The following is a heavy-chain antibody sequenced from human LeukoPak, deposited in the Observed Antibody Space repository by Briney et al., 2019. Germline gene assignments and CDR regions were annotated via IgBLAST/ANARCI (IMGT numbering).Heavy chain of an antibody. J-gene: IGHJ4*02. CDR2: IYDRGST. Sequence: PSETLSLTCTVSGGSISSYYWSWIRQPPGKGLEWIGNIYDRGSTKYNPSLKSRLTISVDTSKNQFSLRLSSVTAADTAVYYCARGRTFDNWGQGTLVTVSS. CDR3: ARGRTFDN. V-gene: IGHV4-59*01. CDR1: GGSISSYY.